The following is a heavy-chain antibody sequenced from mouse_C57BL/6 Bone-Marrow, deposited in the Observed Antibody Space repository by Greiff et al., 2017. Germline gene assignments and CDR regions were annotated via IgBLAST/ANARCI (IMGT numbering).Heavy chain of an antibody. J-gene: IGHJ3*01. CDR1: GFTFSSYA. V-gene: IGHV5-4*01. Sequence: VESGGGLVKPGGSLKLSCAASGFTFSSYAMSWVRQTPEKRLEWVATISDGGSYTYYPDNVKGRFTISRDNAKNNLYLQMSHLKSEDTAMYYCARGGIRAWFAYWGQGTLVTVSA. CDR2: ISDGGSYT. D-gene: IGHD2-4*01. CDR3: ARGGIRAWFAY.